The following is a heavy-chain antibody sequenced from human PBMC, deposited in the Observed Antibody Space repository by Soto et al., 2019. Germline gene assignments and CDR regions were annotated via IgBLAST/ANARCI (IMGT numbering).Heavy chain of an antibody. CDR2: ISAYNGNT. CDR3: ARDLIEFMVYAEDAFDI. V-gene: IGHV1-18*01. CDR1: GYTFTSYG. J-gene: IGHJ3*02. Sequence: QVQLVQSEAEVKKPGASVNVSCKASGYTFTSYGISWVRQAPGQGLEWMGWISAYNGNTNYAQKLQGRVTMTTDTSTSTAYMELRSLRSDDTAVYYCARDLIEFMVYAEDAFDIWGQGTMVTVSS. D-gene: IGHD2-8*01.